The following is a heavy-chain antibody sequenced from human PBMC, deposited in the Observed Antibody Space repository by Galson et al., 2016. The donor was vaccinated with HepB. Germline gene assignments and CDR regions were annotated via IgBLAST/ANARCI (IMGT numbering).Heavy chain of an antibody. V-gene: IGHV4-39*07. CDR1: GDSIRGSGYY. D-gene: IGHD1-14*01. CDR2: FYYSGST. J-gene: IGHJ6*02. Sequence: SETLSLTCTVSGDSIRGSGYYWSWIRQPPGKGLEWIGSFYYSGSTFYNPSLKSRVTISVDMSKNQFSLKLSSVTAADTAVYYCAIRTYYYGLDVWGQGTTGTVSS. CDR3: AIRTYYYGLDV.